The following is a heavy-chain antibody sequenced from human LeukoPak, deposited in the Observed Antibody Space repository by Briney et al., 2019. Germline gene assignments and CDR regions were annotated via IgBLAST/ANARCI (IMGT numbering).Heavy chain of an antibody. D-gene: IGHD1-26*01. CDR2: ISVYNGNT. CDR1: GYTFTSYD. J-gene: IGHJ4*02. V-gene: IGHV1-18*01. CDR3: ARSEVGALVDY. Sequence: ASVKVSCKASGYTFTSYDITWVRQAPGQGLEWMGWISVYNGNTKYAQKVEGRVTMTTDTSTSTAYMELRSLRSDDTAMYYCARSEVGALVDYWGQGTLVTVSS.